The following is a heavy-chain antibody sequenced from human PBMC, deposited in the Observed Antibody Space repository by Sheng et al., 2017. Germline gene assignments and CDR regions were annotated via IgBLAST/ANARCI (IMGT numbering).Heavy chain of an antibody. CDR3: ARVVPPFDYSNYAGAEGLYFQH. V-gene: IGHV1-69*04. D-gene: IGHD4-4*01. CDR2: IIPILGIA. J-gene: IGHJ1*01. Sequence: QVQLVQSGAEVKKPGSSVKVSCKASGGTFSSYAISWVRQAPGQGLEWMGGIIPILGIANYAQKFQGRVTITADKSTSTAYMELSSLRSEDTAVYYCARVVPPFDYSNYAGAEGLYFQHWGQGTLVTVSS. CDR1: GGTFSSYA.